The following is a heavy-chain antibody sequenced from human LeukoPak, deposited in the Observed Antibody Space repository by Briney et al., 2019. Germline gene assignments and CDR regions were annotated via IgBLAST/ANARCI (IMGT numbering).Heavy chain of an antibody. CDR2: LSYDRSNK. Sequence: PGGSLRLSCAASGFTFSSYGMLWVRQAPGQGLERVALLSYDRSNKYYADSVKGRFTISRDNSKNTLYLQMNSLRAEDTAVYYCVRDTPTPGTRYFPYWGQGTLVTVSS. CDR1: GFTFSSYG. J-gene: IGHJ4*02. V-gene: IGHV3-30*03. CDR3: VRDTPTPGTRYFPY. D-gene: IGHD6-13*01.